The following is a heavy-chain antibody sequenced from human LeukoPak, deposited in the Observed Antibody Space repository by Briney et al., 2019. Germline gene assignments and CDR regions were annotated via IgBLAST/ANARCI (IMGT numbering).Heavy chain of an antibody. CDR1: GYTFTGYY. Sequence: ASVKVSCKASGYTFTGYYMHWVRQAPGQGLEWMGWINPNSGGTNYAQKFQGRVTMTRDTSISTAYMELSRLRSDDTAVYYCARGGDFWSGYYPDDAFDIWGQGTMVTVSS. D-gene: IGHD3-3*01. J-gene: IGHJ3*02. V-gene: IGHV1-2*02. CDR2: INPNSGGT. CDR3: ARGGDFWSGYYPDDAFDI.